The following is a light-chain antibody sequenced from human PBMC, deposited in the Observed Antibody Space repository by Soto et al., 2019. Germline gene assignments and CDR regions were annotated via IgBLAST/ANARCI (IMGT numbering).Light chain of an antibody. CDR2: GAS. CDR3: QQYGSSLFT. CDR1: QSVSSSY. V-gene: IGKV3-20*01. J-gene: IGKJ3*01. Sequence: EIVLTQSPGTLSLSPGERATLSCRASQSVSSSYLAWYKQKPGQAPRPLIYGASSRATGIPDRFSGSGSGTDFTLTISRLEPEDFAVYYCQQYGSSLFTFGPGTKVDIK.